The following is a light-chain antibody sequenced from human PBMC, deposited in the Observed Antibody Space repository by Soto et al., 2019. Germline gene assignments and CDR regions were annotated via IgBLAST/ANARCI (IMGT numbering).Light chain of an antibody. J-gene: IGLJ1*01. Sequence: QSALTQPRSVSGSPGQSVTISCTGTGSGLGHYNSVSWYQYHPGKAPKLIIFDVSERPAGVPDRFSGSKSANTASLTISGLQVEDEADYYCCSYAGSYVYVFGTGTKLTAL. V-gene: IGLV2-11*01. CDR1: GSGLGHYNS. CDR3: CSYAGSYVYV. CDR2: DVS.